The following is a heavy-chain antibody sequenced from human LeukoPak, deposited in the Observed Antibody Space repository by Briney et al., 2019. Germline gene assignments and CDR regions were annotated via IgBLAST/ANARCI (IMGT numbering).Heavy chain of an antibody. CDR2: IHYSGST. CDR1: GGSISSYY. V-gene: IGHV4-59*01. J-gene: IGHJ6*02. CDR3: ARDYYSSGIYRGYGTDV. D-gene: IGHD3-10*01. Sequence: SETLSLTCTVSGGSISSYYWSWIRQPPGKGLEWIGYIHYSGSTNYNSSLKSRVTISVDTSKNQFSLKLSSVAAADTAVYYCARDYYSSGIYRGYGTDVWGQGTTVTVSS.